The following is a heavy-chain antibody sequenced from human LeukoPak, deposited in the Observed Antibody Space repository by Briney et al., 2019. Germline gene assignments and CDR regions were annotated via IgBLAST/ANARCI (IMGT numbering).Heavy chain of an antibody. D-gene: IGHD2-2*01. V-gene: IGHV4-59*01. CDR2: IYYSGST. Sequence: PSQTLSLTCTVSGGSISSYYWSWIRQPPGKGLEWIGYIYYSGSTNYNPSLKSRVTISVDTSKNQFSLKLSSVTAADTAVYYCARSDVVVPAALDYWGQGTLVTVSS. J-gene: IGHJ4*02. CDR1: GGSISSYY. CDR3: ARSDVVVPAALDY.